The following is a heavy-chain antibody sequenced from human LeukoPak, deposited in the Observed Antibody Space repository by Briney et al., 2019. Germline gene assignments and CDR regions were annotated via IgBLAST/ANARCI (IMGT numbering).Heavy chain of an antibody. D-gene: IGHD1-26*01. V-gene: IGHV1-2*02. Sequence: ASVTVSCKASGYTFTGYYMHWVRQAPGQGLEWMGWINPNSGGTNYAQKFQGRVTMTRDTAIRTAYMELSRLRSDDTAVYYCARSREGIVVGATTYWGQGTLVSVSS. J-gene: IGHJ4*02. CDR3: ARSREGIVVGATTY. CDR2: INPNSGGT. CDR1: GYTFTGYY.